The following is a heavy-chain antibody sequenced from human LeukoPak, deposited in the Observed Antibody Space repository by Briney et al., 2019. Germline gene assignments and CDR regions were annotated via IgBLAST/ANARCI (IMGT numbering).Heavy chain of an antibody. D-gene: IGHD7-27*01. Sequence: SETLSLTCTVSGGSISSDCWSWIRQPPGKRLEWIGYVSYSGSSSSNPSLESRVTISVDMSKNQFSLRLSSVTASDTAVYYCARLQGRGDNYLDYWGQGTLVTVSS. J-gene: IGHJ4*02. V-gene: IGHV4-59*08. CDR2: VSYSGSS. CDR3: ARLQGRGDNYLDY. CDR1: GGSISSDC.